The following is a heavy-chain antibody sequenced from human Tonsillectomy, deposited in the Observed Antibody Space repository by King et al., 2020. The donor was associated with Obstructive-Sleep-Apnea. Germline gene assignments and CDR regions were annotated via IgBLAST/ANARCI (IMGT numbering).Heavy chain of an antibody. CDR3: ARDTYEDTSGYFVFDY. Sequence: VQLQQWGAGVLKPSETLSLTCAVSGVTFTSYYWTWVRQSPGKGLECIGKINHSGTTNYNPSLKSRVTISIDTAKNQLSLRLTSVTAADTAVYFCARDTYEDTSGYFVFDYWGQGTLVTVSS. V-gene: IGHV4-34*01. D-gene: IGHD3-22*01. J-gene: IGHJ4*02. CDR1: GVTFTSYY. CDR2: INHSGTT.